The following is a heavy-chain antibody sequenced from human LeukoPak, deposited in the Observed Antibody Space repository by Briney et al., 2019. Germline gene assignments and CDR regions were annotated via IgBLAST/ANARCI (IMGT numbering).Heavy chain of an antibody. J-gene: IGHJ5*02. Sequence: PSETLSLTCTVSGGSISSGNYYWSWIRKPAGKGLEWIGRIYTSGSTNYNPSLKSRVTISVDTSKNQFSLKLSSVTAADTAVYYCARHAPGGSGWYNWFDPWGQGTLVTVSS. CDR1: GGSISSGNYY. CDR3: ARHAPGGSGWYNWFDP. V-gene: IGHV4-61*02. CDR2: IYTSGST. D-gene: IGHD6-19*01.